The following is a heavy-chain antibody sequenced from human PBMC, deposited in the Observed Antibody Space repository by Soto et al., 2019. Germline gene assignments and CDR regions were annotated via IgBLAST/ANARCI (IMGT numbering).Heavy chain of an antibody. CDR2: ISYDGSNK. Sequence: QVQLVESGGGVVQPGRSLRLSCAASGFTFSSYAMHWVRQAPGKGLEWVAVISYDGSNKYYADSVKGRFTISRDNSKNTLYLQMNSLRAEDTAVYYCARGGSGMDVWGQGTMVTVSS. J-gene: IGHJ6*02. CDR1: GFTFSSYA. V-gene: IGHV3-30-3*01. CDR3: ARGGSGMDV.